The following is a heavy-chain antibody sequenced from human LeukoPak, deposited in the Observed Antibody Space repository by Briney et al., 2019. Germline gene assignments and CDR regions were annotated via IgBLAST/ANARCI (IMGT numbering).Heavy chain of an antibody. CDR1: GFTFSNYA. Sequence: GGSLRLYCAASGFTFSNYAMSWVRQAPGKGLEWVSTISGSGGSTNYADSVKGRFTISRDNSKNTLYLQMNSLRAEDTAVYYYAKDPHYYDSSGYYSPYFDYWGQGTLVTVSS. CDR2: ISGSGGST. CDR3: AKDPHYYDSSGYYSPYFDY. D-gene: IGHD3-22*01. V-gene: IGHV3-23*01. J-gene: IGHJ4*02.